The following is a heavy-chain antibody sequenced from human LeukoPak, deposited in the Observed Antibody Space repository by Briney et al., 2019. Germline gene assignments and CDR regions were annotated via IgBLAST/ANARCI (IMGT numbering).Heavy chain of an antibody. CDR3: AREQLYSGYYGLDV. V-gene: IGHV3-30-3*01. D-gene: IGHD2-15*01. CDR2: ISYDGNNN. Sequence: GGSLRLSCAASGFTFSSFAVHWVRQAPGKGLEWVALISYDGNNNYYADSVRGRFTISRGNSKNTVNLQVNSLRPEDTAVYYCAREQLYSGYYGLDVWGQGTTLTVSS. J-gene: IGHJ6*02. CDR1: GFTFSSFA.